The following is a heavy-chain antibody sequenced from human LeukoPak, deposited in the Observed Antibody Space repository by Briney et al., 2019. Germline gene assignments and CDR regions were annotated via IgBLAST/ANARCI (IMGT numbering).Heavy chain of an antibody. CDR2: IADAGT. V-gene: IGHV3-23*01. J-gene: IGHJ3*01. D-gene: IGHD3-16*01. CDR3: ARNLGPFDV. CDR1: GFTFNDFA. Sequence: PGGSLRLSCAASGFTFNDFAMTWVRQAPGKGLEWVSTIADAGTYYADSVKGRFIISRDNSKNMLYLQLNSLRADDTAMYYCARNLGPFDVRGHGTMVTVFS.